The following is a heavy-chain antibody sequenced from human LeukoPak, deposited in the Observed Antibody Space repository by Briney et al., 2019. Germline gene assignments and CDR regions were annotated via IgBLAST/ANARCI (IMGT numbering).Heavy chain of an antibody. CDR3: ARTSCGGDCSFDY. Sequence: GSSVTVSCKASGGTFSSYAISWVRQAPGQGLEWMGGIIPIFGTANYAQKFQGRVTITADESTSTAYMELSSLRSEDTAVYYCARTSCGGDCSFDYWGQGTLVTVSS. CDR1: GGTFSSYA. J-gene: IGHJ4*02. CDR2: IIPIFGTA. D-gene: IGHD2-21*02. V-gene: IGHV1-69*01.